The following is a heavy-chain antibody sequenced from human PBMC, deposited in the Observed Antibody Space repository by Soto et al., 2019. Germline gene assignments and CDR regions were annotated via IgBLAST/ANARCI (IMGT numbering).Heavy chain of an antibody. J-gene: IGHJ4*02. Sequence: SETLSLTCTVSGASISSGDYFWSWTRQSPGKGLQWIGYIYDSGSSYYNPSLKSRVTMSVDTSKNQFSLKLSSVTAADTAVYYCAREKGYISGPKNFDYWGQGTLVTVSS. V-gene: IGHV4-30-4*01. D-gene: IGHD5-12*01. CDR3: AREKGYISGPKNFDY. CDR2: IYDSGSS. CDR1: GASISSGDYF.